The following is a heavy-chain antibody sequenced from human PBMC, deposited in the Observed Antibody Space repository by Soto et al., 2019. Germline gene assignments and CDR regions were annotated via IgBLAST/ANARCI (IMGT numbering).Heavy chain of an antibody. J-gene: IGHJ5*02. D-gene: IGHD3-10*01. CDR2: IDPSDSYT. CDR1: GYSFTSYW. CDR3: ARNVYGSGSYYWFDP. Sequence: GESVKISCKGSGYSFTSYWISWVRQMPGKGLEWMGRIDPSDSYTNYSPSFQGHVTISADKSISTAYLQWSSLKASDTAMYYCARNVYGSGSYYWFDPWGQGTLVTSPQ. V-gene: IGHV5-10-1*01.